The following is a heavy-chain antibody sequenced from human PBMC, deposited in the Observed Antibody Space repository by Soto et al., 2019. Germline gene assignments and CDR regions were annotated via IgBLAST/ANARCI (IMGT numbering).Heavy chain of an antibody. CDR1: GGSISSYY. CDR3: ARDRRYSYGGYYFDY. Sequence: PSETLSLTCTFSGGSISSYYWIWIRQPPGKGLEWIGYIYYSGSTNYNPSLKSRVTISVDTSKNQFSLKLSSVTAADTAVYYCARDRRYSYGGYYFDYWGQGTLVTVSS. V-gene: IGHV4-59*01. D-gene: IGHD5-18*01. J-gene: IGHJ4*02. CDR2: IYYSGST.